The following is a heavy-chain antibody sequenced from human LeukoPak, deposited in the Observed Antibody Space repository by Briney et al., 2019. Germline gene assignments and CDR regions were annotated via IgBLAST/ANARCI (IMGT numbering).Heavy chain of an antibody. Sequence: ASVKVSCKASGDTFSSYAISWVRQAPGQGLEWMGGIIPIFGTANYAQKFQGRVTITADKSTSTAYMELSSLRSEDTAVYYCATTNDDYGDYTLDYWAREPWSPSPQ. J-gene: IGHJ4*02. CDR2: IIPIFGTA. CDR1: GDTFSSYA. V-gene: IGHV1-69*06. CDR3: ATTNDDYGDYTLDY. D-gene: IGHD4-17*01.